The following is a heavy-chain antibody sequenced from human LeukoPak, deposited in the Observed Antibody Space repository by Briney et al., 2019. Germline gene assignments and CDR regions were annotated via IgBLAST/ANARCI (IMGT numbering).Heavy chain of an antibody. CDR3: ASAVADTRNAFDI. J-gene: IGHJ3*02. CDR2: ISGDGSNT. Sequence: PGGSLRLSCAASGFTFSSYWIHWVRQPHGKGLVWVSRISGDGSNTNYADSVKGRFTISRDNAKNTLYLQMDSLRAEDTAVYYCASAVADTRNAFDIWGRGTTVTVPS. V-gene: IGHV3-74*01. CDR1: GFTFSSYW. D-gene: IGHD6-19*01.